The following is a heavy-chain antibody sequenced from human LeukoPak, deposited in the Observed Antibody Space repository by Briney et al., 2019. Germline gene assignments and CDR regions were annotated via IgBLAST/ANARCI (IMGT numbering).Heavy chain of an antibody. V-gene: IGHV3-21*01. Sequence: GGSLRLSCTASGFTLITYSFNWVRQAPGKGLEWVSYISKTGRDIYYAASVKGRFTISRDNAENSLYLQMNTLRDEDTAVYYCARALYSRDNYMDVWGKGTTVIVSS. D-gene: IGHD4-11*01. CDR3: ARALYSRDNYMDV. CDR2: ISKTGRDI. CDR1: GFTLITYS. J-gene: IGHJ6*03.